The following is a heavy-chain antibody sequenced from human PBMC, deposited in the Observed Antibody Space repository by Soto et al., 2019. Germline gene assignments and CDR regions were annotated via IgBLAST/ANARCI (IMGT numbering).Heavy chain of an antibody. CDR2: INHSGST. J-gene: IGHJ4*02. D-gene: IGHD3-9*01. CDR1: GGSFSGYY. V-gene: IGHV4-34*01. CDR3: ARGILRYFDWLPNFDY. Sequence: PSETLSLTCAVYGGSFSGYYWSWIRQPPGKGLEWIGEINHSGSTNYNPSLKSRVTISVDTSKNQFSLKLSSVTAADTAVYYCARGILRYFDWLPNFDYWGQGTLVTVSS.